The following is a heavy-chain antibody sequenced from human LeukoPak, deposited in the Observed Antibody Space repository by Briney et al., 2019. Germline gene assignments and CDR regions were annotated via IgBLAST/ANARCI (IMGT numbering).Heavy chain of an antibody. D-gene: IGHD6-25*01. V-gene: IGHV3-21*01. J-gene: IGHJ4*02. CDR1: GFTFSTYN. Sequence: GGSLRLSCAASGFTFSTYNMNWVRQAPGKGLEWVSSISSSSSYIYYADSVKGRFTVSRDNAKNSLYLQMNSLRAEDTAVYYCARDVPSAFDYWGQGTPVTVSS. CDR2: ISSSSSYI. CDR3: ARDVPSAFDY.